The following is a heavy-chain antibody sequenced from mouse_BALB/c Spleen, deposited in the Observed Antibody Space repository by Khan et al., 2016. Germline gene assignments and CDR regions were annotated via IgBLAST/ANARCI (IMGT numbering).Heavy chain of an antibody. CDR2: IYPYNGGT. V-gene: IGHV1S29*02. CDR1: GYTFTDYN. D-gene: IGHD3-2*01. J-gene: IGHJ3*01. Sequence: EVELVESGPELVKPGASVKISCKASGYTFTDYNMHWVKQSHGKSLEWIGYIYPYNGGTGYNQKFKSKATLTVDNSSSTAYMELRSLTSEDSAVYYSASDSSGYDWFAYWGQGTLVTVSA. CDR3: ASDSSGYDWFAY.